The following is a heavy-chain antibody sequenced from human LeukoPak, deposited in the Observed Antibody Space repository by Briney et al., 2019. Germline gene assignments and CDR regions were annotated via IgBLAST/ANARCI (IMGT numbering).Heavy chain of an antibody. CDR1: GGDISSYY. Sequence: SETLSLTCTVSGGDISSYYWSWIRLPPGKGLEWIGYLSKSGNTNYSPSLKSRVTIFGDTSKNQFFLKLSSVTAADTAMYYCARARYVNSFYAFDIWGQGTLVTVSS. D-gene: IGHD3-9*01. CDR3: ARARYVNSFYAFDI. CDR2: LSKSGNT. J-gene: IGHJ3*02. V-gene: IGHV4-59*01.